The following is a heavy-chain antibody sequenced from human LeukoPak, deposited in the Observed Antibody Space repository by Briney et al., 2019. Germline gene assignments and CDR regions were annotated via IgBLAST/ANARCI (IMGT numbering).Heavy chain of an antibody. CDR1: GYTFSDYY. Sequence: GASVKVSCKASGYTFSDYYMHWVRQATGQGLEWMGVINPSGGSTRYAQKFQGRVTMTRDMSTSTVDMELSSLRSEDTAVYYCARDGCSSTTNRDENNWFDPWGQGTLVIVSS. D-gene: IGHD2/OR15-2a*01. V-gene: IGHV1-46*01. CDR2: INPSGGST. J-gene: IGHJ5*02. CDR3: ARDGCSSTTNRDENNWFDP.